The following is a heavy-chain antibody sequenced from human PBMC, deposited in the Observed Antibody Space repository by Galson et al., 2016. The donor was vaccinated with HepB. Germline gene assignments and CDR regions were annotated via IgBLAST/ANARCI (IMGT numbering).Heavy chain of an antibody. Sequence: SLRLSCAASGFTFSSYWMSWVRQAPGKGLEWVANIKEDGSEKYYVDSVKGRFTISRDNAKNPLYLQMNSLRAEDTAVYYCAKRADTAMVEANYYYGMDVWGQGTAVAVSS. CDR2: IKEDGSEK. CDR3: AKRADTAMVEANYYYGMDV. CDR1: GFTFSSYW. J-gene: IGHJ6*02. V-gene: IGHV3-7*02. D-gene: IGHD5-18*01.